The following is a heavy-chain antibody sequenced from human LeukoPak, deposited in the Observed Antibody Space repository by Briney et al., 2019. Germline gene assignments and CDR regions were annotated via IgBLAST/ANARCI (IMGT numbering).Heavy chain of an antibody. D-gene: IGHD6-19*01. Sequence: GGSLRLSCAASGITFRTYWMSWVRQAPRKGLEWVANIKQDGSDKYYVDSVKGRFTISRDNAKNSLYLQMNSLRAEDTAVYYCARQPPDIAVAPFDYWGQGTLVTVSS. V-gene: IGHV3-7*01. CDR2: IKQDGSDK. J-gene: IGHJ4*02. CDR1: GITFRTYW. CDR3: ARQPPDIAVAPFDY.